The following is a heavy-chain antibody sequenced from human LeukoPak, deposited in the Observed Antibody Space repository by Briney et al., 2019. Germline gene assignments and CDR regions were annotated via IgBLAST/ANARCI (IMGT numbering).Heavy chain of an antibody. CDR2: INPSGGST. Sequence: GSSVEVSCKASGGTFSSYAISWVRQAPGQGIEWMGIINPSGGSTSYAQKFQGRVTMTRDMSTSTVYMELSSLRSEDTAVYCCARGRLVATQFVNWFDPWGQGTLVTVSS. CDR1: GGTFSSYA. V-gene: IGHV1-46*01. CDR3: ARGRLVATQFVNWFDP. D-gene: IGHD5-12*01. J-gene: IGHJ5*02.